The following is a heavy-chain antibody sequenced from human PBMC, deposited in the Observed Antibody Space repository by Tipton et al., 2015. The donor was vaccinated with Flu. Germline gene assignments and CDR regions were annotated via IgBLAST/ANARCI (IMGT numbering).Heavy chain of an antibody. D-gene: IGHD3-16*01. CDR2: IHYSGSP. J-gene: IGHJ4*02. Sequence: TLSLTCTVSGDSMRRDYFWGWIRQAPGKGLEWIGNIHYSGSPHYNPSLKSRVTISVDTSKNQFSLKLSSVTAADTAVYYCARAGLDYVWGSRRPEPFYFDYWGQGTLVTVSS. CDR3: ARAGLDYVWGSRRPEPFYFDY. V-gene: IGHV4-38-2*02. CDR1: GDSMRRDYF.